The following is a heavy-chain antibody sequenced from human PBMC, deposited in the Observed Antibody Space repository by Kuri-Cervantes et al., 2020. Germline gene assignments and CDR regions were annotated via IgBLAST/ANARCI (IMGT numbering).Heavy chain of an antibody. CDR1: GGSFSGYY. CDR2: IIHSGST. CDR3: ARGYCSGGSCYSAD. D-gene: IGHD2-15*01. Sequence: ESLKISCAVYGGSFSGYYWSWIRQPPGKGLEWIGEIIHSGSTNYNPSLKSRVTISVDTSKNQFSLKLSSVTAADTAVYYCARGYCSGGSCYSADWGQGTLVTVSS. J-gene: IGHJ4*02. V-gene: IGHV4-34*01.